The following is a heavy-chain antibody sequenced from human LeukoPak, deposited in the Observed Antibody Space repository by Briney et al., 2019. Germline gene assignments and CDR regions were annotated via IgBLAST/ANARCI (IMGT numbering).Heavy chain of an antibody. CDR3: ASYSAYCGGDCYPAHDAFDI. J-gene: IGHJ3*02. V-gene: IGHV1-3*01. CDR2: INAGNGNT. D-gene: IGHD2-21*02. Sequence: ASVKVSCKASGYTFTSYAMHWVRQAPGQRLEWMGWINAGNGNTKYSQKFRGRVTIARDTSASTAYMELSSLRSEDTAVYYCASYSAYCGGDCYPAHDAFDIWGQGTMVTVSS. CDR1: GYTFTSYA.